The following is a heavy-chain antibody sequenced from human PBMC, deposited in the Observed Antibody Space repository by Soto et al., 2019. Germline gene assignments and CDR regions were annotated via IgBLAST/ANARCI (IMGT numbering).Heavy chain of an antibody. Sequence: GGSLRLSCAASGFTFSSYGMHWVRQAPGKGLEWVAVISYDGSNKYYADSVKGRFTISRDNSKNTLYLQMNSLRAEDTAVYYCAKDWADSSSWYYDYWGQGTLVTVSS. CDR1: GFTFSSYG. V-gene: IGHV3-30*18. J-gene: IGHJ4*02. CDR3: AKDWADSSSWYYDY. CDR2: ISYDGSNK. D-gene: IGHD6-13*01.